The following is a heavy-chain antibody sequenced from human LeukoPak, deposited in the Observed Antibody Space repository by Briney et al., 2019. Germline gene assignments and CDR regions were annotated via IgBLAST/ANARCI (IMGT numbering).Heavy chain of an antibody. J-gene: IGHJ5*02. Sequence: ASVKVSCKASGYTFTSYAMHWVRQAPGQGLEWMGWINPNSGGTNYAQKFRGWVTMTRDTSISTAYMELSRLRSDDTAVYYCARSLRSYYDSSGYYRAYNWFDPWGQGTLVTVSS. CDR1: GYTFTSYA. CDR3: ARSLRSYYDSSGYYRAYNWFDP. CDR2: INPNSGGT. D-gene: IGHD3-22*01. V-gene: IGHV1-2*04.